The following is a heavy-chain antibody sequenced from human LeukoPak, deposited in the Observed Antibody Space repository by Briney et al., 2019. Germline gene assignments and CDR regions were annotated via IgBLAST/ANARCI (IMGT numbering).Heavy chain of an antibody. CDR1: GFSFRDYA. J-gene: IGHJ2*01. D-gene: IGHD3-9*01. Sequence: GGSLRLSCGASGFSFRDYAMSWLRQAPGKGLEWVSAISASDGSTYYADSVRGRFTISRDKSKNTLYLQMNSLRDEDTAVYYCAKLYYDILTGYQNYWYFDLWGRGTLVIVSS. CDR2: ISASDGST. V-gene: IGHV3-23*01. CDR3: AKLYYDILTGYQNYWYFDL.